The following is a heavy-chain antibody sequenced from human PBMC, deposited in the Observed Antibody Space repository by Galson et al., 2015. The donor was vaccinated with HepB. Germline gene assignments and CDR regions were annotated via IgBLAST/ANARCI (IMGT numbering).Heavy chain of an antibody. CDR2: ISYDGSNK. D-gene: IGHD3-3*01. CDR1: GFTFSSYA. V-gene: IGHV3-30-3*01. CDR3: ARGLLRGDYYYYYGMDV. Sequence: SLRLSCAASGFTFSSYAMHWVRQAPGKGLEWVAVISYDGSNKYYADSVKGRFTISRDNSKNTLYLQMNSLRAEDTAVYYCARGLLRGDYYYYYGMDVWGQGTTVTVSS. J-gene: IGHJ6*02.